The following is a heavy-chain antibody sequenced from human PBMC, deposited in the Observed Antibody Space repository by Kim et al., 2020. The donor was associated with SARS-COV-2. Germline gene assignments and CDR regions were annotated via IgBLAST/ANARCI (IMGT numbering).Heavy chain of an antibody. CDR3: AREGGSGWYSFDY. J-gene: IGHJ4*02. CDR2: IYSAGST. D-gene: IGHD6-19*01. V-gene: IGHV3-66*01. CDR1: GFTVSNNY. Sequence: GGSLRLSCAASGFTVSNNYMIWVRHAPGKGLEWVSLIYSAGSTYYADSVKGKFTISRDTSKNTLYLQMNSLRAEDTAVYSCAREGGSGWYSFDYWGQGT.